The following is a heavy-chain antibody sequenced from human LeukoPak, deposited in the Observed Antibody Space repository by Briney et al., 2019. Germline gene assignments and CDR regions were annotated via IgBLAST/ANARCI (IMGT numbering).Heavy chain of an antibody. J-gene: IGHJ4*02. D-gene: IGHD6-13*01. CDR1: GFTVSSNF. CDR2: ILTAGKT. CDR3: ARAAAGTGGFDY. Sequence: GGSLRLSCAASGFTVSSNFMSWVRQAPGKGLEWVSVILTAGKTYYADSVKGRFTISRDNAKNSLYLQMNSLRAEDTAVYYCARAAAGTGGFDYWGQGTLVTVSS. V-gene: IGHV3-53*01.